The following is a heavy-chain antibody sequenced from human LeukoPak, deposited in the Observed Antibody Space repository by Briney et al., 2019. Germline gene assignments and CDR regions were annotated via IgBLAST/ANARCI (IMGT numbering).Heavy chain of an antibody. CDR2: IYYSGST. J-gene: IGHJ5*02. V-gene: IGHV4-59*12. CDR3: ARHHRSTSCWFDP. D-gene: IGHD2-2*01. CDR1: GGSISSYY. Sequence: SETLSLTCTVSGGSISSYYWSWIRQPPGKGLEWIGYIYYSGSTNYNPSLKSRVTISVDTSKNQFSLKLSSVTAADTAVYYCARHHRSTSCWFDPWGQGTLVTVSS.